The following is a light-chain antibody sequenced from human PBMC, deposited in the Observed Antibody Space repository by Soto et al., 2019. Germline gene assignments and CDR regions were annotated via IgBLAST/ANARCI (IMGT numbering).Light chain of an antibody. CDR1: SSDVGGYNY. Sequence: QSALTQPRSASGSPGKSITISCTGTSSDVGGYNYVFWYQQHPAKAPKLIIFDVSKRPSGVPNRFSGSKSGNTASLTISGLRAEDEADYYCCSYVGRNTYVFGTGTKVTVL. CDR3: CSYVGRNTYV. J-gene: IGLJ1*01. CDR2: DVS. V-gene: IGLV2-11*01.